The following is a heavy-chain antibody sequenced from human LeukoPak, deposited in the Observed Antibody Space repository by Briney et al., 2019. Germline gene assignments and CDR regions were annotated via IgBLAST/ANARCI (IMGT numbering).Heavy chain of an antibody. V-gene: IGHV3-74*01. CDR1: GFTFSRYW. Sequence: GGSLRLSCAVSGFTFSRYWMHWVRQVPGKGLVWVSRISSDGSSTNYADSVKGRFTISRDNAKNTVYLQMNSLRVEDTAVYYCARGSGVGHPWGQGTLVTVSS. J-gene: IGHJ5*02. CDR3: ARGSGVGHP. CDR2: ISSDGSST. D-gene: IGHD3-10*01.